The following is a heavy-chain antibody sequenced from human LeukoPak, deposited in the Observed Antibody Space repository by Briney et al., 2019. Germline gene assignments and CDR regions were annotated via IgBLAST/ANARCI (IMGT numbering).Heavy chain of an antibody. CDR1: GGTFSSYA. CDR2: IIPIFGTA. V-gene: IGHV1-69*01. D-gene: IGHD2-2*01. Sequence: SVKVSCKASGGTFSSYAISWVRQAPGQGLEWMGGIIPIFGTANYAQKFQGRVTITADESTSTAYMELSSLRSEDTAVYYCARGSSTSAAYYYYYMDVWGKGTTVTVSS. CDR3: ARGSSTSAAYYYYYMDV. J-gene: IGHJ6*03.